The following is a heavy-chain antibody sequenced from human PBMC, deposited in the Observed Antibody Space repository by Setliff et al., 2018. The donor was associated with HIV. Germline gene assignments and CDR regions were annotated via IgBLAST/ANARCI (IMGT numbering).Heavy chain of an antibody. CDR1: GGSLTGYF. D-gene: IGHD3-10*01. CDR3: ARGWVRGPIISPGTYFSYGLDV. V-gene: IGHV4-34*01. Sequence: PSETLSLTCAVYGGSLTGYFWTWVRQSPGKGLEWVGQFNRDGGAHYNPSLRSRVTISVDTSKNQFSLKLTSMTAADTAVYYCARGWVRGPIISPGTYFSYGLDVWGQGTPVTVSS. CDR2: FNRDGGA. J-gene: IGHJ6*02.